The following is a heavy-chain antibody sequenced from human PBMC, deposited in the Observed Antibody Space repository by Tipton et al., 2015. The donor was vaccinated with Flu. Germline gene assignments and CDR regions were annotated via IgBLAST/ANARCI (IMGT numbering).Heavy chain of an antibody. J-gene: IGHJ4*02. V-gene: IGHV3-23*01. CDR3: AKVIPELVAGLDY. CDR2: FSGSGGAT. D-gene: IGHD6-19*01. CDR1: GFTFSSYW. Sequence: SLRLSCAASGFTFSSYWMSWVRQAPGKGLEWVAGFSGSGGATYFADSVKGRFTISRDNSKNTLYLQMNSLRAEDTAVYFCAKVIPELVAGLDYWGQGTLVTVSS.